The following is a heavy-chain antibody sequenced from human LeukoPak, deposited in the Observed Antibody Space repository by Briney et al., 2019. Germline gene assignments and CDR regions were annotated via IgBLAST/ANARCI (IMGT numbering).Heavy chain of an antibody. CDR1: GFTFSDYW. CDR2: IKQDGSAK. D-gene: IGHD3-10*01. CDR3: ARDYYGLEGFFDY. V-gene: IGHV3-7*03. J-gene: IGHJ4*02. Sequence: GGSLRLSCAASGFTFSDYWMSWVRQAPGKGLEWVANIKQDGSAKHYVDSVKGRFTISRDNAKNSLYLQMNSLGVEDTAVYYCARDYYGLEGFFDYWGQGTLVTVSS.